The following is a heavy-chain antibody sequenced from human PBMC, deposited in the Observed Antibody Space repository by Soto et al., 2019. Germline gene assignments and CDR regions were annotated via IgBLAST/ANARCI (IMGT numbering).Heavy chain of an antibody. D-gene: IGHD4-17*01. J-gene: IGHJ4*02. Sequence: GGSLRLSCTTSGFTFGDYPMTWVRQAPGKGLEWVGFIAGKPHGGTTEYAASVKGRFTVSRDDSKSVAYLQLSSLKVEDTAVYYCSRELFGDYNYWGQGTLVTVSS. CDR3: SRELFGDYNY. V-gene: IGHV3-49*04. CDR1: GFTFGDYP. CDR2: IAGKPHGGTT.